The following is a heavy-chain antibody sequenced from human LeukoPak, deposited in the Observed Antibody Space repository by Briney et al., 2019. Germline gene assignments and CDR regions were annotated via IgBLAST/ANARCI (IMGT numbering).Heavy chain of an antibody. CDR2: IKQDGSEK. D-gene: IGHD5-24*01. Sequence: GGSLRLSCAASGFTFSNYWMTWVRQAPGKGLEWVANIKQDGSEKYYVDSVKGRFTISRDNAKNSLFLQMNSLRAEDTAVYYCARDRRGVGYRPQYYYYYMDVWGKGTTVTVSS. J-gene: IGHJ6*03. V-gene: IGHV3-7*01. CDR3: ARDRRGVGYRPQYYYYYMDV. CDR1: GFTFSNYW.